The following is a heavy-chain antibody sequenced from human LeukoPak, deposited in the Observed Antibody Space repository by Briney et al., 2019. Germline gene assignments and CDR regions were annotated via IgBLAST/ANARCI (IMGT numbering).Heavy chain of an antibody. CDR3: AVCLDSSSVSVYYYMDV. CDR2: IYYSGST. J-gene: IGHJ6*03. D-gene: IGHD6-13*01. CDR1: GGSISSYS. V-gene: IGHV4-59*01. Sequence: PSETMSLTCTVSGGSISSYSWSWIRQPPGKGLEWIGYIYYSGSTNYNPSLKSRVTISVDTSKNQFSLKLSSVTAADTAVYYCAVCLDSSSVSVYYYMDVWGKGTTVTVSS.